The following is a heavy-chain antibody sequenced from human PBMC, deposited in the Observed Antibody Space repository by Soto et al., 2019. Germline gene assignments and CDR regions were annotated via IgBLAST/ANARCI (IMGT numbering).Heavy chain of an antibody. V-gene: IGHV3-21*01. CDR2: INRASVYI. D-gene: IGHD4-17*01. CDR3: ARRTVTTYHYFDY. J-gene: IGHJ4*02. Sequence: VGSLRLSCVASGFTFSTYDMNWVRQAPGKGLEWVSSINRASVYIYYADSVRGRFTISRDNAKNSLYLQMDSLRVEDTAVYYCARRTVTTYHYFDYWGQGTLVTVSS. CDR1: GFTFSTYD.